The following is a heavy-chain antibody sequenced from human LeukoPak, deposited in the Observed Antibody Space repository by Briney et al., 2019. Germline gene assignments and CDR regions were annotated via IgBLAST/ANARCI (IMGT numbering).Heavy chain of an antibody. V-gene: IGHV1-2*02. CDR2: INPNSGGT. CDR1: GYTFTGYY. CDR3: ARGLSAYYXXXGYLY. Sequence: ASVKVSCKASGYTFTGYYMHWVRQAPGQGLEWMGWINPNSGGTNYAQKFQGRVTMTRDTSISTAYMELSRLRSDDTAVYYCARGLSAYYXXXGYLYWGQGTLVTVSS. J-gene: IGHJ4*02. D-gene: IGHD3-22*01.